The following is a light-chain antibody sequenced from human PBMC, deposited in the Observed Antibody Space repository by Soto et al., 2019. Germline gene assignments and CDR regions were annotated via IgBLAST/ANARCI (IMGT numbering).Light chain of an antibody. CDR2: AAS. J-gene: IGKJ3*01. Sequence: DIVLTQSPGTLSLSPGEIATLSCRASQAVPTDYLAWYQHHPGQAPRLLIYAASKMAAGIPDRFSGSGSGRDFTLTISRLEPDDFAVYYCQQYGRSPRFTFGPGTKVDI. CDR3: QQYGRSPRFT. V-gene: IGKV3-20*01. CDR1: QAVPTDY.